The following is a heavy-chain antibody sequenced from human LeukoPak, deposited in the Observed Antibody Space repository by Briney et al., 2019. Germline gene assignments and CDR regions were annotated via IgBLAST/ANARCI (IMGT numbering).Heavy chain of an antibody. CDR1: GGSISSGSYY. CDR2: IYTSGST. J-gene: IGHJ4*02. D-gene: IGHD6-13*01. CDR3: AAYSSSWYDY. V-gene: IGHV4-61*02. Sequence: SQTLSLTCTVSGGSISSGSYYWSWIRQPAGKGLEWIGRIYTSGSTNYHPSLKSRVTISVDTSKNQFSLKLSSVTAADTAVYYCAAYSSSWYDYWGQGTLVTVSS.